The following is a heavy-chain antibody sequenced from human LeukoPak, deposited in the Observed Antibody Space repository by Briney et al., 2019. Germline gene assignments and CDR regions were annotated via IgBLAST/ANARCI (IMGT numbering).Heavy chain of an antibody. CDR1: GFIFSNYA. J-gene: IGHJ6*02. CDR2: ISYDGSNK. Sequence: GGSLRLSCVASGFIFSNYAMHWVRQAPGKGLEWVAVISYDGSNKYYADSVKGRFTISRDNSKNTLYLQMNSLRAEDTAVYYCAREVGPSYGGNRYYYYYYGMDVWGQGTTVTVSS. V-gene: IGHV3-30-3*01. D-gene: IGHD4-23*01. CDR3: AREVGPSYGGNRYYYYYYGMDV.